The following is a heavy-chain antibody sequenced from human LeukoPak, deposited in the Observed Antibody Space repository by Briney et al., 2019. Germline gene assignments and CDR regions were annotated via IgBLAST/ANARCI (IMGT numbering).Heavy chain of an antibody. CDR3: AEDGGRLRLGELSSPKGDFDY. CDR1: GFTFSSYG. D-gene: IGHD3-16*02. V-gene: IGHV3-33*06. J-gene: IGHJ4*02. CDR2: IWYDGSNK. Sequence: PGGSLRLSCAASGFTFSSYGMHWVRQAPGKGLEWVAVIWYDGSNKYYADSVKGRFTISRDNSKNTLYLQMNSLRAEDTAVYYCAEDGGRLRLGELSSPKGDFDYWGQGTLVTVSS.